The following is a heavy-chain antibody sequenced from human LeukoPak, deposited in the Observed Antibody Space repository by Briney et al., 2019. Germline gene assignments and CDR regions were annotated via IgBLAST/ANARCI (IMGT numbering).Heavy chain of an antibody. V-gene: IGHV1-69*13. J-gene: IGHJ4*02. Sequence: ASVKVSCKASGGTFSSYAISWVRQAPGQGLEWMGGIIPIFGTANCAQKFQGRVTITADESTSTAYMELSSLRSEDTAVYYCARVVDYGDYTLVGDYWGQGTLVTVSS. CDR2: IIPIFGTA. CDR1: GGTFSSYA. CDR3: ARVVDYGDYTLVGDY. D-gene: IGHD4-17*01.